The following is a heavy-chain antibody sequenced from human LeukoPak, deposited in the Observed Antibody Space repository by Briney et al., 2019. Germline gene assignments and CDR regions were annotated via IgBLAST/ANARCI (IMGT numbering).Heavy chain of an antibody. CDR1: GGSISSYY. D-gene: IGHD6-19*01. V-gene: IGHV4-59*01. J-gene: IGHJ4*02. Sequence: PSETLSLTCTVSGGSISSYYWSWIRQPPGKGLEWIGYIYYSGSTNYNPSLKSRVTISVDTSKNQFSLKLSSVTAADTAMYYCARVSGGIAVAGLDYWGQGTLVTVSS. CDR3: ARVSGGIAVAGLDY. CDR2: IYYSGST.